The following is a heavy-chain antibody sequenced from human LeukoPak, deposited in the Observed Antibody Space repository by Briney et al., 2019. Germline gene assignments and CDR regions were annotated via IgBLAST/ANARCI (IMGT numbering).Heavy chain of an antibody. V-gene: IGHV1-18*01. CDR1: GYTFTSYG. J-gene: IGHJ4*02. CDR2: ISTYNGHT. Sequence: GASVKVSCKASGYTFTSYGVSWVRQAPGQGLEWMGWISTYNGHTNSAQKLQGRVTMTTDTSTSTVYMELRSLRSEDTAVYYCARAPPWELLGWAPFDYWGQGTLVTVSS. D-gene: IGHD1-26*01. CDR3: ARAPPWELLGWAPFDY.